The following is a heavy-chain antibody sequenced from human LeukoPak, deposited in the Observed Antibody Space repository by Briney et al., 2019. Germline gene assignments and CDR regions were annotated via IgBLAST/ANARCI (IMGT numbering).Heavy chain of an antibody. CDR2: INPSGGST. J-gene: IGHJ4*02. CDR3: ARGGQLLEFDY. Sequence: ASVKVSCKVSGYTLTELSMHWVRQAPGKGLEWMGIINPSGGSTSYAQKFQGRVTMTRDTSTSTVYMELSSLRSEDTAVYYCARGGQLLEFDYWGQGTLVTVSS. D-gene: IGHD2-2*01. CDR1: GYTLTELS. V-gene: IGHV1-46*01.